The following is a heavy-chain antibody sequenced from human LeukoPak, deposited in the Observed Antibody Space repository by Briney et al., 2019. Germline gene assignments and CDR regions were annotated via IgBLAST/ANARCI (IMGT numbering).Heavy chain of an antibody. CDR3: TRDVDHYFDY. V-gene: IGHV3-33*01. CDR1: GFTFSTYG. Sequence: QSGRSLRLSCAASGFTFSTYGIHWVRQAPGKGLEWVAVIWYDGSNKYYADSVKGRLTISRDNSKNTLYLQMNSLRAEDTAVYYCTRDVDHYFDYWGQGTLVAVSS. J-gene: IGHJ4*02. CDR2: IWYDGSNK.